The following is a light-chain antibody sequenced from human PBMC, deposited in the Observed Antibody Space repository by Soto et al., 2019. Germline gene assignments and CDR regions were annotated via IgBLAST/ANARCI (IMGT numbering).Light chain of an antibody. V-gene: IGKV3-20*01. CDR1: RSISSSY. CDR2: GVS. Sequence: EIVLTQSPGTLSLSPGERATLSCRASRSISSSYLAWYQQKPGQAPRLLVYGVSSRASDVPDRFSGSGSGTDFTLTISSLEPEDSAVYYCQQYTDSRTFGQGTKVDIK. J-gene: IGKJ1*01. CDR3: QQYTDSRT.